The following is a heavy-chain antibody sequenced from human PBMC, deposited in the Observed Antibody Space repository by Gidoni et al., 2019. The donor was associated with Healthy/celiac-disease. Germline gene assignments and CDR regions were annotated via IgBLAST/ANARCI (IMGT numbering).Heavy chain of an antibody. V-gene: IGHV3-74*01. J-gene: IGHJ4*02. CDR2: INSDGSST. D-gene: IGHD3-10*01. CDR3: ARDGESLTPLDY. Sequence: EVQLVESGGGLVQPGGSLRLSCSASGFPFSSYWMHWVRQAPGKGLVWVSRINSDGSSTSYADSVKGRFTISRDNAKNTLYLQMNSLRAEDTAVYYCARDGESLTPLDYWGQGTLVTVSS. CDR1: GFPFSSYW.